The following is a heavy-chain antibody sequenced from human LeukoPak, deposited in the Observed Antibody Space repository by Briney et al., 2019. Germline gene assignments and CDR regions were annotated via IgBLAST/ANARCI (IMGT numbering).Heavy chain of an antibody. CDR3: AELGITMIGGV. Sequence: GGSLRLSCAASGFTFSSYAMHWVRQAPGKGLEYVSAISSNGGSTYYANSVKGKFTISRDNAKNSLYLQMNSLRAEDTAVYYCAELGITMIGGVWGKGTTVTISS. CDR2: ISSNGGST. D-gene: IGHD3-10*02. CDR1: GFTFSSYA. V-gene: IGHV3-64*01. J-gene: IGHJ6*04.